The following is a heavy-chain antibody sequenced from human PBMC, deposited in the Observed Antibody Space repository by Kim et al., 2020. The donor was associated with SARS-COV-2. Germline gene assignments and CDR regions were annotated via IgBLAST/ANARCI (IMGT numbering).Heavy chain of an antibody. D-gene: IGHD3-22*01. CDR1: GGTFSSYA. CDR3: ARATYYYDSTKVWFDP. CDR2: IIPIFGTA. Sequence: PVKVSCKASGGTFSSYAISWVRQAPGQGLEWMGGIIPIFGTANYAQKFQGRVTITADKSTSTAYMELSSLRSEDTAVYYCARATYYYDSTKVWFDPWGRGTLVTVSS. J-gene: IGHJ5*02. V-gene: IGHV1-69*06.